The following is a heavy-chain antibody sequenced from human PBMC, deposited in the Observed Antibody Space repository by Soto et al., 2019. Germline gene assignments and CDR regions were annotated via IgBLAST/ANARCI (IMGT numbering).Heavy chain of an antibody. CDR1: GFTFNTYW. CDR3: ARDGNVLMATINIFDY. J-gene: IGHJ4*02. D-gene: IGHD5-12*01. V-gene: IGHV3-7*01. Sequence: GGSLRLSCAASGFTFNTYWMTWVRQAPGKGLEWVANIKPDGGEKYYVDSVKGRFTISRDNAKNSLFLQMNSLRAEDTAVYYCARDGNVLMATINIFDYWGQGTLVTVSS. CDR2: IKPDGGEK.